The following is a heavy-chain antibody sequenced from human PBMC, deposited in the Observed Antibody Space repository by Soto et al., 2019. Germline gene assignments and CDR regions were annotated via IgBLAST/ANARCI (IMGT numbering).Heavy chain of an antibody. V-gene: IGHV3-53*02. D-gene: IGHD2-21*02. CDR3: ARDPTATSHGMGV. CDR1: GFTVSSKY. CDR2: IYSGCST. J-gene: IGHJ6*02. Sequence: EVQLVETGGGLIEHGGTLSLSGAASGFTVSSKYLSWVRPATGKGLEWVAVIYSGCSTYYADSVRGRFTISRANAKHTLYLQMKIPSAEDTALYYCARDPTATSHGMGVLGPGTTVTFSS.